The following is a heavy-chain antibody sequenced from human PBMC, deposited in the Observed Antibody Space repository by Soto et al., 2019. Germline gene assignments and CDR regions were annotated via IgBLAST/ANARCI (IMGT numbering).Heavy chain of an antibody. V-gene: IGHV3-33*01. Sequence: PGXSRRLSGAASGFTFSSYGMHWVRQAPVKGLEWVAVIWYDGSNKYYADSVKGRFTISRDNSKNTLYLQMNSLRAEDTAVYYCAREGTYCSGGSCYPHFDYWGQGTLVTVSS. J-gene: IGHJ4*02. D-gene: IGHD2-15*01. CDR3: AREGTYCSGGSCYPHFDY. CDR1: GFTFSSYG. CDR2: IWYDGSNK.